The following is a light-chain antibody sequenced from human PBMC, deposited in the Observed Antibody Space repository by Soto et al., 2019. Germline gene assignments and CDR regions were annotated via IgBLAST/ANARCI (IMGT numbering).Light chain of an antibody. Sequence: QSALTQPPSASGSPGQSVTISCTGTSSVYVSWYQQHPVKAPKLISYEVNKRPSGVPDRFSGSKSGNTASLTVSGLQADDEADYYCSSHAGNNDFVFGTGTKVTVL. V-gene: IGLV2-8*01. CDR1: SSVY. CDR3: SSHAGNNDFV. J-gene: IGLJ1*01. CDR2: EVN.